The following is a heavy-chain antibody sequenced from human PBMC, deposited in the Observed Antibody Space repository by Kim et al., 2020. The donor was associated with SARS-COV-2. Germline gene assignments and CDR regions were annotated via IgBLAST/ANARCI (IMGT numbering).Heavy chain of an antibody. CDR3: ARDDIVVVTAAMSLLVDFYYYYYGMDV. CDR2: ISSSSRNI. Sequence: GGSLRLSCAASGFTFSSYSMNWVRQAPGKGLEWVSSISSSSRNIYYAESVKGRFTFSRDNAKNSLYLKMNRLRAEDTAVYYCARDDIVVVTAAMSLLVDFYYYYYGMDVWGQGNTVTVSS. J-gene: IGHJ6*02. D-gene: IGHD2-2*01. CDR1: GFTFSSYS. V-gene: IGHV3-21*01.